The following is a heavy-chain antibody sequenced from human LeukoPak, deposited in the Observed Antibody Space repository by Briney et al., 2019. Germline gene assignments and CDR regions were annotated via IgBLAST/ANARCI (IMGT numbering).Heavy chain of an antibody. CDR3: ARLFGYCSGGSCYIRGPNPYFQH. Sequence: ASVKVSCKASGYTFTGYYMHWVRQAPGQGLEWMGWINPNSGGTNYAQKFQGRVTMTRDTSISTAYMELSRLRSDDTAVYYCARLFGYCSGGSCYIRGPNPYFQHWGQGTLVTVSS. V-gene: IGHV1-2*02. CDR1: GYTFTGYY. J-gene: IGHJ1*01. CDR2: INPNSGGT. D-gene: IGHD2-15*01.